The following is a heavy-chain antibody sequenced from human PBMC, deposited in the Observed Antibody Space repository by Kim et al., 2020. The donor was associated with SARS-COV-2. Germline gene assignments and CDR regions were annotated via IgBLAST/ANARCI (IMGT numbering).Heavy chain of an antibody. J-gene: IGHJ6*02. D-gene: IGHD1-7*01. V-gene: IGHV7-4-1*02. CDR1: GYTFTSYA. CDR2: INTNTGNP. Sequence: ASVKVSCKASGYTFTSYAMNWVRQAPGQGLEWMGWINTNTGNPTYAQGFTGRFVFSLDTSVSTAYLQISSLKAEDTAVYYCARRKDDNWNYVWVYYYYYYGMDVWGQGTTVTVSS. CDR3: ARRKDDNWNYVWVYYYYYYGMDV.